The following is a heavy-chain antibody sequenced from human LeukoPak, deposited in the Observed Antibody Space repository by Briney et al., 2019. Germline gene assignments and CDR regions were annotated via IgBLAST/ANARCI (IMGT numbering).Heavy chain of an antibody. CDR2: IIGGAGST. D-gene: IGHD3-22*01. J-gene: IGHJ3*02. CDR1: GFSFSSHG. V-gene: IGHV3-23*01. CDR3: AREIIDSSGYEGAFDI. Sequence: PGGTLRLSCAASGFSFSSHGMSWVRQAPGKGLEWVSGIIGGAGSTYYADSVKGRFTISGDNSKNTLYLQMNSLRAEDTAVYYCAREIIDSSGYEGAFDIWGQGTMVTVSS.